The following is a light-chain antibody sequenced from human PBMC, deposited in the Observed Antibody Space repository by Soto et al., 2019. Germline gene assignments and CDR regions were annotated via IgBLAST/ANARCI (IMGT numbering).Light chain of an antibody. CDR2: DVS. CDR1: SSDVGGYNY. Sequence: QSALTQPRSVSGSPGQSVTISCTGTSSDVGGYNYVSWYQQHPGKAPKLMIYDVSKGPSGITDRFSGSKSGNTASLTISELQAEDEADYYCCSYAGSYKGYVFGTGTKVTVL. CDR3: CSYAGSYKGYV. V-gene: IGLV2-11*01. J-gene: IGLJ1*01.